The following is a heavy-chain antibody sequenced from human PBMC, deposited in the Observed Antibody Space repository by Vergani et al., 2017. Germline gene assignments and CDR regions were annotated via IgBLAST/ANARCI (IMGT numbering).Heavy chain of an antibody. CDR1: GVPMSSVGYY. Sequence: QVQLQESGPGLVKPSQTLSLTCTVSGVPMSSVGYYWTRLRQSAGKRLEWIGDFLGSGTANYNPSFQGRVSMSVATSKNQFSLTLSSVNATDTAVYYCARVDTQVPATSHFYYMDVWGKGTTVVVSS. V-gene: IGHV4-61*02. CDR2: FLGSGTA. D-gene: IGHD6-25*01. CDR3: ARVDTQVPATSHFYYMDV. J-gene: IGHJ6*03.